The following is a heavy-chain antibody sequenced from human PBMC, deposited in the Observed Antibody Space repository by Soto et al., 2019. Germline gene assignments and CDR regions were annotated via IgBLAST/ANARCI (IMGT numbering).Heavy chain of an antibody. CDR3: ARDRPLTVTPYSDY. D-gene: IGHD4-17*01. Sequence: SETLSLTCTVSGGSISSYYWSLIRQPAGKGLEWIGRIYPSGSANYNPSLKSRVTMSVDTSKNEFSLKLSSVTAADTAVYYCARDRPLTVTPYSDYSGQGTLVTVSS. CDR2: IYPSGSA. J-gene: IGHJ4*02. CDR1: GGSISSYY. V-gene: IGHV4-4*07.